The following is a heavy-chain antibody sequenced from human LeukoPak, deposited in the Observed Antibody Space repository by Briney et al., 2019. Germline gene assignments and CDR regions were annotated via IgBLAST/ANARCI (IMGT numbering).Heavy chain of an antibody. J-gene: IGHJ3*02. V-gene: IGHV1-69*04. D-gene: IGHD5-12*01. CDR2: IIPILGIA. CDR1: GGTFSSYA. Sequence: ASVKVSCKASGGTFSSYAISWVRQAPGQGLEWMGRIIPILGIANYAQKFQGRVTITADKSTSTAYMELSSLRSEDTAVYYCARAPDSGYDRDAFDIWGQGTMVTVSS. CDR3: ARAPDSGYDRDAFDI.